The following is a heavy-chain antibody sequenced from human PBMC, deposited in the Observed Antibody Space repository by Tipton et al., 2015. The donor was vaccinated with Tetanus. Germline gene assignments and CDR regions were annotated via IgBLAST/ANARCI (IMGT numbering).Heavy chain of an antibody. CDR3: ARRSYCTSTRCFDAFDL. V-gene: IGHV4-4*08. CDR1: GDSMTKYY. J-gene: IGHJ3*01. Sequence: TLSLTCTVSGDSMTKYYWSWVRQPPGKGLEWISYIFASGSTNYNPALKSRVTISMDTSKNQISLKLSSVTAADTAVYFCARRSYCTSTRCFDAFDLWGPGTGVTVSS. D-gene: IGHD2-2*01. CDR2: IFASGST.